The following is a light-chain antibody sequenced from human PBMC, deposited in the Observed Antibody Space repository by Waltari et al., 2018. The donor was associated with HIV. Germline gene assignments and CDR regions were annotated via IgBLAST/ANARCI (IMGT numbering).Light chain of an antibody. CDR3: QTWGTGIQV. J-gene: IGLJ3*02. V-gene: IGLV4-69*01. CDR1: SGHSNYA. Sequence: QLVVTQSPSASASLGASVKLTCTLSSGHSNYAIAWHQQQPEKDPRYLMKIDNDGSHNKGDGSPDRFSGASSGAERYLTIYSLQSEDEADYYCQTWGTGIQVFGGGTKLTVL. CDR2: IDNDGSH.